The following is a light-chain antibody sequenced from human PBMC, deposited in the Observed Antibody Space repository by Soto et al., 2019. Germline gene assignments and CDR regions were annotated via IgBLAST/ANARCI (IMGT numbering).Light chain of an antibody. CDR2: GAS. CDR1: QSVSSN. CDR3: HQYNNWPRYT. J-gene: IGKJ2*01. Sequence: EIVMTQSPATLSVSPGERATLSCRASQSVSSNLAWYQQKPGQAPRLLIYGASTRATGIPARFSGSGSGTEFTLTISSRQSEDFAVYYCHQYNNWPRYTFGQGTKLEIK. V-gene: IGKV3-15*01.